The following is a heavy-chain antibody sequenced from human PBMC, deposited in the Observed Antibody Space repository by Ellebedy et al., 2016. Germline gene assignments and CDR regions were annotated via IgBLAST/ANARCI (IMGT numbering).Heavy chain of an antibody. D-gene: IGHD6-13*01. CDR1: GFTFSTYA. J-gene: IGHJ6*02. V-gene: IGHV3-23*01. CDR3: AKGVPAPGGYYGMDV. CDR2: ISGSGGST. Sequence: GESLKISCAASGFTFSTYAMSWVRQAPGKGLEWVSGISGSGGSTYYADSVKGRFTNSRDNSKNTLYLQMNSLRAEDTAVYYCAKGVPAPGGYYGMDVWGQGTTVSVSS.